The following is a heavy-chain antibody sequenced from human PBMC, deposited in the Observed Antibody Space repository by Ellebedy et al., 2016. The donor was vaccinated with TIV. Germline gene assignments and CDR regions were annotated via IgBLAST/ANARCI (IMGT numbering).Heavy chain of an antibody. CDR2: ISTLSSYV. CDR3: AKDQVEY. V-gene: IGHV3-11*06. Sequence: GESLKISCAASGFTFSDYYMTWIRQAPGKGLEWVSYISTLSSYVNYTDSVKGRVTISRDNSKNTLYLEMNSLRVEDTAVYYCAKDQVEYWGQGTLVTVSS. CDR1: GFTFSDYY. J-gene: IGHJ4*02.